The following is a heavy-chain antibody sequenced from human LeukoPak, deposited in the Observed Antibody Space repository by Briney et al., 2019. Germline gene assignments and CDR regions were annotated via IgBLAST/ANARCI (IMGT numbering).Heavy chain of an antibody. D-gene: IGHD6-13*01. CDR3: ARGRHYSSSWYVY. CDR2: INQDGNQK. J-gene: IGHJ4*02. CDR1: DITFSSFW. Sequence: GGSLRLSCAASDITFSSFWMTWVRQAPGKGLEWVANINQDGNQKYYVDSVKGRFTISRDNAKNTLYLQMNSLRAEDTAVYYCARGRHYSSSWYVYWGQGTLVTVSS. V-gene: IGHV3-7*01.